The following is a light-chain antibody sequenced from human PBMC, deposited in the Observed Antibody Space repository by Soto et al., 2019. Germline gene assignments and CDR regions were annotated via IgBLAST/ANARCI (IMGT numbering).Light chain of an antibody. CDR2: GAS. CDR3: QQYDDWPPYT. CDR1: QSVSSN. J-gene: IGKJ2*01. Sequence: EIVMTQSPATLSVSPGERTTLSCRASQSVSSNLAWYQQIPGQAPRLLIYGASTRATGIPARFSGSGSGTEFTLTISSLQSEDFAVYYCQQYDDWPPYTFGQGTKVDNK. V-gene: IGKV3-15*01.